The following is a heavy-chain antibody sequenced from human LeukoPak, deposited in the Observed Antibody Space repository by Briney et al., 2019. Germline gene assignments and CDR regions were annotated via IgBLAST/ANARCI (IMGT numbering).Heavy chain of an antibody. CDR2: INSDGSST. D-gene: IGHD3-22*01. CDR1: GFTFSSYW. J-gene: IGHJ4*02. CDR3: ARMRYYDSSGYAN. Sequence: GGSLRLSCAASGFTFSSYWMHWVRQAPGKGRVCLSRINSDGSSTSYADSVKGRFTISRDNAKNTLYLQMNSLRAEDTAVYYCARMRYYDSSGYANGGQGTLVTVSA. V-gene: IGHV3-74*01.